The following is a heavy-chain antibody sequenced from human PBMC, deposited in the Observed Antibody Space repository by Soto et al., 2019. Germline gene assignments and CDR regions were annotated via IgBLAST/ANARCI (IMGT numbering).Heavy chain of an antibody. CDR1: GFTFSSYG. J-gene: IGHJ5*01. V-gene: IGHV3-30*18. Sequence: PGGSLRLSCAASGFTFSSYGMHWVRQAPGKGLEWVAIISYDGSNKYYADSVKGRFTISRDNSKNTLYLQMNSLRVEDTAVYHCAKLRYFDWSAYNWFEYWGQGTPVTVSS. CDR2: ISYDGSNK. D-gene: IGHD3-9*01. CDR3: AKLRYFDWSAYNWFEY.